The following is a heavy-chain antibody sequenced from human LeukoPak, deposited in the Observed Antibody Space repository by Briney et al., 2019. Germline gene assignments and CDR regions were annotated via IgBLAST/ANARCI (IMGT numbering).Heavy chain of an antibody. Sequence: TSQTLPLTCTVSGGSISSGDYYWSWIRQPPGKGLEWIGYIYYSGSTYYNPSLKSRVTISVDTSKNQFSLKLSSVTAADTAVYYCARYFVGYCSGGSCYSAEYFQHWGQGTLVTVSS. CDR3: ARYFVGYCSGGSCYSAEYFQH. D-gene: IGHD2-15*01. V-gene: IGHV4-30-4*01. CDR2: IYYSGST. CDR1: GGSISSGDYY. J-gene: IGHJ1*01.